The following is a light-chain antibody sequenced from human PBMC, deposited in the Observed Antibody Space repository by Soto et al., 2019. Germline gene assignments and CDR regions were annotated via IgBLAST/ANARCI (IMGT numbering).Light chain of an antibody. V-gene: IGKV3-20*01. CDR2: GTS. Sequence: EIVLTQSPATLSSLQGDRVTLSCRASEYINTRLAWYQHKPGQAPRLLIYGTSSRATGIPDRFSGSGSGTDFTLTISRLEPEDFAVYYCQQYGSSITFGQGTRLEI. CDR1: EYINTR. J-gene: IGKJ5*01. CDR3: QQYGSSIT.